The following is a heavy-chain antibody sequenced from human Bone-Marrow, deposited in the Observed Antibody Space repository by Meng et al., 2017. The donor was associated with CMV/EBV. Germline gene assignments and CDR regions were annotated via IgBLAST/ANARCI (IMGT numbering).Heavy chain of an antibody. D-gene: IGHD1-26*01. V-gene: IGHV1-2*02. J-gene: IGHJ4*02. CDR1: GYTFTGYY. CDR2: INPNSGGT. Sequence: ASVKVSCKASGYTFTGYYMHWVRQAPGQGLEWMGWINPNSGGTNYAQKFQGRVTMTRETSISTAYMELSRLRSDDTAVYYCARDRIVGATEGEVDCGGQGTLVAFSS. CDR3: ARDRIVGATEGEVDC.